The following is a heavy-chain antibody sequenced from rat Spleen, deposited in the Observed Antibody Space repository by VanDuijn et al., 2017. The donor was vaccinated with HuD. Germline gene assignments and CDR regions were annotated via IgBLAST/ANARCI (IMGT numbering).Heavy chain of an antibody. CDR1: GFTFSDYA. D-gene: IGHD2-7*01. Sequence: EVQLAESGGGLVQPGRSLKLSCAASGFTFSDYAMAWVRQAPKKSLEWVAYISTGGGSTYYRDSVKGRFTISRDNAKSTLYLQMDSLRSEDTATYYCTTVLGTFDYWGQGVMVTVSS. J-gene: IGHJ2*01. V-gene: IGHV5-27*01. CDR2: ISTGGGST. CDR3: TTVLGTFDY.